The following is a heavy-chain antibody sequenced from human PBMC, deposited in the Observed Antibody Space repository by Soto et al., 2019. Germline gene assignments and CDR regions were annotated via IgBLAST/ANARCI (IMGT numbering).Heavy chain of an antibody. Sequence: QVQLVESGGGVVQPGRSLRLSCAASGFTFSSYAMHWVRQAPGKGLEWVAVISYDGSNKYYADSVKGRFTISRDNSKNTLYLQMNSLRAEDTAVYYCARPPREWQYYYYGMDVW. CDR3: ARPPREWQYYYYGMDV. J-gene: IGHJ6*01. V-gene: IGHV3-30-3*01. CDR2: ISYDGSNK. CDR1: GFTFSSYA. D-gene: IGHD3-3*01.